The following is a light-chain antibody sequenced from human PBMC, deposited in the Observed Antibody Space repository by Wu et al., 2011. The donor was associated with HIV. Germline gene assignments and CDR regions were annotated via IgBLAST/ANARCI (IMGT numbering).Light chain of an antibody. Sequence: DIQLTQSPSFLSANVGDRVTIACRASQGITNSLAWFQQKPGKAPKLLLYGASTLQSGVPSRFSGSGSGTEFTLTISSLQPEDCATYYCQQGDSYPLTFGGGTKVEL. CDR3: QQGDSYPLT. CDR1: QGITNS. J-gene: IGKJ4*01. CDR2: GAS. V-gene: IGKV1-9*01.